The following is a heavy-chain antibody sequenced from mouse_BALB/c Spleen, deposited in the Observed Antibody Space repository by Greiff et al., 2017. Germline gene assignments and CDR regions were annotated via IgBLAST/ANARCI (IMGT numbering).Heavy chain of an antibody. CDR2: ISYDGSN. V-gene: IGHV3-6*02. Sequence: EVQLVESGPGLVKPSQSLSLTCSVTGYSITSCYYWNWIRQFPGNKLEWMGYISYDGSNNYNPSLKNRISINRDTSKNQFFLKLNSVTTEDTATYYCARESYGSIHWYFDVWGAGTTVTVSS. CDR3: ARESYGSIHWYFDV. CDR1: GYSITSCYY. J-gene: IGHJ1*01. D-gene: IGHD1-1*01.